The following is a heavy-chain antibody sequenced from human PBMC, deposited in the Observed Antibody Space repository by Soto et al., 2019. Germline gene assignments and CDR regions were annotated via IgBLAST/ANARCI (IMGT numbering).Heavy chain of an antibody. CDR3: VHPRSTVQIPPT. V-gene: IGHV3-64D*06. CDR1: GFTFSMFS. D-gene: IGHD4-17*01. Sequence: GGSLRLACSASGFTFSMFSVHWVRQAPGKGLEYVSGISSNGDSTYYADSVKGRFTISRDNSKNTLYLQMSSLRAVDTAVYYCVHPRSTVQIPPTWGQGTLVTVYS. CDR2: ISSNGDST. J-gene: IGHJ5*02.